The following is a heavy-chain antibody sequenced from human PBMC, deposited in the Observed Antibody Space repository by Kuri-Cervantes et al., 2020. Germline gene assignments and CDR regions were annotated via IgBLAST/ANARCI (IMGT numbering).Heavy chain of an antibody. CDR3: ARGVSGYDPYYYYMDV. CDR1: GYTFTSYY. CDR2: INPSGGST. Sequence: ASVKVSCKASGYTFTSYYMHWVRQAPGQGLEWMGIINPSGGSTSYAQKFQGRVTMTTDTPTSTAYMELRSLRADDTAVYYCARGVSGYDPYYYYMDVWGKGTTVTVSS. J-gene: IGHJ6*03. D-gene: IGHD5-12*01. V-gene: IGHV1-46*01.